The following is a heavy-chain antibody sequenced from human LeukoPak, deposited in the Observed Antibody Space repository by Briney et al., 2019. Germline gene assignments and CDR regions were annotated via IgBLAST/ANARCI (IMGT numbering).Heavy chain of an antibody. D-gene: IGHD3-16*01. CDR1: GFIFTDHW. Sequence: GGSLRLSCVASGFIFTDHWMSWVRQAPGKGLDWVANIKEDESAKFYADSVRGLFTISRDNAKNSVYLEMNNLRVEDTAVYYCARAVDVADYWGRGTLVTVSS. CDR2: IKEDESAK. V-gene: IGHV3-7*01. J-gene: IGHJ4*02. CDR3: ARAVDVADY.